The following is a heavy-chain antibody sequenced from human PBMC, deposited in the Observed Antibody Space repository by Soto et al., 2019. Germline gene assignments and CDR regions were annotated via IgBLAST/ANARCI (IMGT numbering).Heavy chain of an antibody. CDR3: AIVFSGSYSDY. CDR2: IYYSGST. CDR1: GGSISSGDYY. V-gene: IGHV4-30-4*01. Sequence: SETLSLTCTVSGGSISSGDYYWSWIRQPPGKGLEWIGYIYYSGSTYYNPSLKSRVTISVDTSKNQFSLKLSSVTAADTAVYYCAIVFSGSYSDYWGQGTLVTVSS. J-gene: IGHJ4*02. D-gene: IGHD1-26*01.